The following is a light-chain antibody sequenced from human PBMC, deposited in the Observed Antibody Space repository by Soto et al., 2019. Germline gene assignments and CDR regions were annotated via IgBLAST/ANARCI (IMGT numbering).Light chain of an antibody. CDR3: LQSHFYLT. CDR1: QTIGDW. CDR2: KAS. V-gene: IGKV1-5*03. J-gene: IGKJ1*01. Sequence: DIPMTQSPSTLPASVGDRVTITCRASQTIGDWLAWYQQKPGKVPKLLIYKASPLEGGVPSRFSGSGSGTEFTLTISSLQPDDFATYYCLQSHFYLTFGQGTKVEIK.